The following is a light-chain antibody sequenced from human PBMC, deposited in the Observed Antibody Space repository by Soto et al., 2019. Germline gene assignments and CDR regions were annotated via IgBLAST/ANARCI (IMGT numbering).Light chain of an antibody. CDR1: SSDVGSYNL. CDR3: CSYAGSSTYV. V-gene: IGLV2-23*01. CDR2: EGS. J-gene: IGLJ1*01. Sequence: QSVLTRPASVAGSPGQSITISCTGTSSDVGSYNLVSWYQQHPGKAPKLMIYEGSKRPSGVSNRFSGSKSGNTASLTISGLQAEDEADYYCCSYAGSSTYVFGTGTKVNV.